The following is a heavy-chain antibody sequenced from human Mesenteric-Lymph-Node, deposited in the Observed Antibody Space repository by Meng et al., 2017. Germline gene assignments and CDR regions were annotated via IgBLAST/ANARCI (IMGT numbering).Heavy chain of an antibody. CDR1: GYTFTSYD. CDR3: ARGRSSWYSPKRGYDY. V-gene: IGHV1-8*03. Sequence: ASVKVSCKASGYTFTSYDINWVRQATGQGLEWMGWMNPNSGNTGYAQKFQGRVTITRNTSISTAYMELSSLRSEDTAVYYCARGRSSWYSPKRGYDYWGQGTLVTVSS. J-gene: IGHJ4*02. D-gene: IGHD6-13*01. CDR2: MNPNSGNT.